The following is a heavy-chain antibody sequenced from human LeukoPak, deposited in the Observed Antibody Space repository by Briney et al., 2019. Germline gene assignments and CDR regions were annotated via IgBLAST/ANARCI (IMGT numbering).Heavy chain of an antibody. CDR1: GGSISSYY. D-gene: IGHD6-19*01. J-gene: IGHJ5*02. Sequence: SETLSLTCTVSGGSISSYYWSWIRQPAGKGLEWIGRIYTSGSTNYNPSLKSRVTTSVDTSKNQFSLKLSSVTAADTAVYSCARGGGGSGWSPPYTWFDPWGQGTLVTVSS. CDR2: IYTSGST. CDR3: ARGGGGSGWSPPYTWFDP. V-gene: IGHV4-4*07.